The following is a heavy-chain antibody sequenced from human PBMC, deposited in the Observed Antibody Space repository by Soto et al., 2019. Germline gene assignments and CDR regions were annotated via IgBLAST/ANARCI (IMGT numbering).Heavy chain of an antibody. CDR1: GGSISSYY. D-gene: IGHD5-18*01. V-gene: IGHV4-59*01. J-gene: IGHJ6*02. CDR2: IYYSGST. Sequence: SETLSLTCTVSGGSISSYYWSWIRQPPGKGLEWIGYIYYSGSTNYNPSLKSRVTISVDTSKNQFSLKLSSVTAADTAVYYCARGSTAMVTLGYYYYGMDVWGQGTTVTVS. CDR3: ARGSTAMVTLGYYYYGMDV.